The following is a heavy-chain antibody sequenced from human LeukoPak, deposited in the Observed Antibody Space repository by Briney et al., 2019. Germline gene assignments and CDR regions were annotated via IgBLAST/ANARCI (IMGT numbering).Heavy chain of an antibody. D-gene: IGHD6-19*01. V-gene: IGHV3-23*01. CDR1: GFTFSSYA. J-gene: IGHJ3*02. CDR3: AIRVSGSDAFDI. Sequence: PGGSLRLSCAASGFTFSSYAMSWVRQAPGKGLEWVSAISGSGGSTYYADSVKGRFTISRDNSKNTLYLQMNSLRAEDTAVYYCAIRVSGSDAFDIWGQGTRVTVSS. CDR2: ISGSGGST.